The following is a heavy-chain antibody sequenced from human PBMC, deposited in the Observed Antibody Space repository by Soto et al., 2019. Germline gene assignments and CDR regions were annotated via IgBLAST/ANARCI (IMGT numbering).Heavy chain of an antibody. V-gene: IGHV1-69*01. CDR2: IIPIFGTA. D-gene: IGHD1-7*01. CDR3: AREKEGWNYDSGPGGYNWFDP. CDR1: GGTFSSYA. J-gene: IGHJ5*02. Sequence: QVQLVQSGAEVKKPGSSVKVSCKASGGTFSSYAISWVRQAPGQGLEWMGGIIPIFGTANYAQKFQGRVTITADESTSTAYMELSSLRSEDTAVYYCAREKEGWNYDSGPGGYNWFDPWGQGTLVTVSS.